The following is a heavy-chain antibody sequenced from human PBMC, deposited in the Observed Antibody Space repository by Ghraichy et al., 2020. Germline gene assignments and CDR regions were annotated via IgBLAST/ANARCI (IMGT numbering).Heavy chain of an antibody. CDR1: GFTFSSYA. CDR3: RITPVRGYSGYDGRTFDY. V-gene: IGHV3-23*01. CDR2: ISGSGGST. D-gene: IGHD5-12*01. J-gene: IGHJ4*02. Sequence: ETLSLTCAASGFTFSSYAMSWVRQAPGKGLEWVSAISGSGGSTYYADSVKGRFTISRDNSKNTLYLQMNSLRAEDTAVYYCRITPVRGYSGYDGRTFDYWGQGTLVTVSS.